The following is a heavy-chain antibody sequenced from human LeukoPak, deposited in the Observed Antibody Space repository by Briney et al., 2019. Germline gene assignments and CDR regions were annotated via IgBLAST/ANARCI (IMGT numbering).Heavy chain of an antibody. CDR1: GYTFTSYY. D-gene: IGHD3-9*01. CDR3: ARDEGGAPYIHSPGLDY. V-gene: IGHV1-46*01. J-gene: IGHJ4*02. CDR2: INPSGGRT. Sequence: GASVKVSCKASGYTFTSYYMHWVRQAPGQGLEWMGIINPSGGRTSYAQKFQGRVTMTRDMSTSTVYMELSSLRSEDTAVYYCARDEGGAPYIHSPGLDYWGQGTLVTVSS.